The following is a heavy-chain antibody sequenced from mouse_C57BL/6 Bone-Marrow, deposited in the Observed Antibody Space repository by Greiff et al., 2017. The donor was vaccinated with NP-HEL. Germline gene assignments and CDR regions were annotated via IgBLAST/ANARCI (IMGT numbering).Heavy chain of an antibody. CDR1: GYTFTSYW. Sequence: QVQLQQPGAELVKPGASVKVSCKASGYTFTSYWMHWVKQRPGQGLEWIGRIHPSDSDTNYNQKFKGKATLTVDNSSSTAYMQLSSHASEDSAVYYCAIPGSGYPYWYFDVWGTGTTVTVSS. CDR2: IHPSDSDT. V-gene: IGHV1-74*01. D-gene: IGHD1-1*01. J-gene: IGHJ1*03. CDR3: AIPGSGYPYWYFDV.